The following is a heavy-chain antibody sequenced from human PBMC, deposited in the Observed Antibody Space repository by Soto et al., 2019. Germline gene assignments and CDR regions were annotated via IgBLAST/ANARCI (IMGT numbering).Heavy chain of an antibody. Sequence: QVQLQESGPGLVKPSETLSLTCTVSGGSISSYYWSWIRQPPGKGLEWIGYISYSGTTNYNPSLKXRXTXXVDMSKNQFSLKLSSVTAADTAVYYCARGAGWWDYWGQGTLVTVSS. J-gene: IGHJ4*02. CDR3: ARGAGWWDY. V-gene: IGHV4-59*08. CDR1: GGSISSYY. CDR2: ISYSGTT. D-gene: IGHD2-15*01.